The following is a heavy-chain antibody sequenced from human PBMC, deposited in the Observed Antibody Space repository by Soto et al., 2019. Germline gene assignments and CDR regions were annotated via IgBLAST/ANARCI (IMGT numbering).Heavy chain of an antibody. CDR3: ARGGLLRFLEWLLLSWFDP. CDR2: INAGNGNT. D-gene: IGHD3-3*01. CDR1: GYTFTSYA. V-gene: IGHV1-3*01. J-gene: IGHJ5*02. Sequence: QVQLVQSGAEVKKPGASVKVSCKASGYTFTSYAMHWVRQAPGQRLEWMGWINAGNGNTKYSQKFQGRVTITRDTAASTAYMELSSRRSEDTAVYYCARGGLLRFLEWLLLSWFDPWGQGTLVTVSS.